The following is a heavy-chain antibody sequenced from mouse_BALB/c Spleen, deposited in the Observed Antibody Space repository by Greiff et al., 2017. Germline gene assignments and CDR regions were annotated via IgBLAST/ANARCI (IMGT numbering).Heavy chain of an antibody. CDR1: GFTFTDYY. V-gene: IGHV7-3*02. CDR3: ASVYAMDY. Sequence: EVMLVESGGGLVQPGGSLRLSCATSGFTFTDYYMSWVRQPPGKALEWLGFIRNKANGYTTEYSASVKGRFTISRDNSEIIHYLQMNTLRAEDSATYYCASVYAMDYWGQGTSVTVSS. CDR2: IRNKANGYTT. J-gene: IGHJ4*01.